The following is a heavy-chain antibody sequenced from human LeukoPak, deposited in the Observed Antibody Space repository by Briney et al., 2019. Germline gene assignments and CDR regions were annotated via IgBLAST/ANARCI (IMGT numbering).Heavy chain of an antibody. CDR3: ASRTYNWFDP. Sequence: PSETLSLTCTVSGGSISSYYWSWIRQPPGKGLEWIGEINHSGSTNYNPSLKSRVTISVDTSKNQFSLKLSSVTAADTAVYYCASRTYNWFDPWGQGTLVTVSS. V-gene: IGHV4-34*01. D-gene: IGHD1-1*01. CDR1: GGSISSYY. J-gene: IGHJ5*02. CDR2: INHSGST.